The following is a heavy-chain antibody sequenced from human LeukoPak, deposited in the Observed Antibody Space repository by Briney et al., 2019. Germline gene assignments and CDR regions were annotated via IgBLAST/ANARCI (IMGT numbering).Heavy chain of an antibody. Sequence: TSETLSLTCTVSGGSISSSSYYWGWIRQPPGKGLEWIGSIYYSGSTYYNPSLKSRVTISVDTSKNQFSLKLSSVTAADTAVYYCARVGRAAMIGFGYYYYGMDVWGQGTTVTVSS. J-gene: IGHJ6*02. D-gene: IGHD3-3*01. V-gene: IGHV4-39*07. CDR1: GGSISSSSYY. CDR3: ARVGRAAMIGFGYYYYGMDV. CDR2: IYYSGST.